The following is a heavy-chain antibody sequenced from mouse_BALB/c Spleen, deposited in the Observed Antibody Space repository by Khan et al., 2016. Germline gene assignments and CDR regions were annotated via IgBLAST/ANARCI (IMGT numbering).Heavy chain of an antibody. CDR2: IDPYNGGT. CDR1: GYAFTSYN. Sequence: VPLQQSGPELVKPGASVKVSCKASGYAFTSYNMYWVKQSHGKSLEWIGYIDPYNGGTSYNQKFKGKATLTVDKSSSTAYMPLNSLTSEDSAVYDCAREGITTVVAKGLDYWGQGTTLTVSS. D-gene: IGHD1-1*01. V-gene: IGHV1S135*01. J-gene: IGHJ2*01. CDR3: AREGITTVVAKGLDY.